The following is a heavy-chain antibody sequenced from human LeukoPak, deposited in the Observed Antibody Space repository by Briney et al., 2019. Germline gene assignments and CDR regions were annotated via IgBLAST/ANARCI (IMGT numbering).Heavy chain of an antibody. Sequence: GGSLRLSCAASGFTLDDYAMHWVRQAPGKGLEWVSLISGSGGSTYYADSVKGRFTISRDNSKNSLYLQMNSLRTEDTAFYYCAKDINRLLGYWGQGTLVTVSS. V-gene: IGHV3-43*02. CDR1: GFTLDDYA. CDR2: ISGSGGST. CDR3: AKDINRLLGY. J-gene: IGHJ4*02.